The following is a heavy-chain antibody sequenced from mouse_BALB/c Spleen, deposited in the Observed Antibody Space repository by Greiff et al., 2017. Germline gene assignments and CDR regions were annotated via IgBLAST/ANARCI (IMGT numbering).Heavy chain of an antibody. Sequence: DVHLVESGGGLVQPGGSLKLSCAASGFTFSSYTMSWVRQTPEKRLEWVAYISNGGGSTYYPDTVKGRFTISRDNAKNTLYLQMSSLKSEDTAMYYCARLGDYYGSSAFDYWGQGTTLTVSS. D-gene: IGHD1-1*01. J-gene: IGHJ2*01. CDR3: ARLGDYYGSSAFDY. CDR1: GFTFSSYT. V-gene: IGHV5-12-2*01. CDR2: ISNGGGST.